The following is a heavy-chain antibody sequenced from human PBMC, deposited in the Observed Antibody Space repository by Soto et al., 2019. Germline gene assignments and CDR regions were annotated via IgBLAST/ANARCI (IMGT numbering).Heavy chain of an antibody. CDR3: ARGVLWFGGNYYYYYGMDV. D-gene: IGHD3-10*01. J-gene: IGHJ6*02. V-gene: IGHV4-34*01. CDR2: INHSGST. CDR1: GGSFSGYY. Sequence: SETLSLTCAVYGGSFSGYYWSWIRQPPGKGLEWIGEINHSGSTNYNPSLKSRVTISVDTSKNQFSLKLSSVTAADTAVYYCARGVLWFGGNYYYYYGMDVWGQGTTVTVSS.